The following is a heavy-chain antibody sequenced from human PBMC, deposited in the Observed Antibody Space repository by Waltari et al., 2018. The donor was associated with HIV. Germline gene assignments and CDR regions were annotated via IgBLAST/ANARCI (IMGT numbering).Heavy chain of an antibody. CDR3: ARWSGYYRSFHY. Sequence: QVQLQESGPGLVKPSQTLSLTCTVSGGSISSGSYYCNWIRQPAGKGLEWIGRIYTSGSTNYNPSLKSRVTISIDPSKNHFSLKLSSVTAADTAVYYCARWSGYYRSFHYWGQGTLVTVSS. CDR1: GGSISSGSYY. V-gene: IGHV4-61*02. D-gene: IGHD3-3*01. J-gene: IGHJ4*02. CDR2: IYTSGST.